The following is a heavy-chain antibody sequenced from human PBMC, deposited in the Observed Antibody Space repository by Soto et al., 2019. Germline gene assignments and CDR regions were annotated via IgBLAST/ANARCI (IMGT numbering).Heavy chain of an antibody. J-gene: IGHJ1*01. Sequence: GASQKSSGKGCGYSVTRYWSGWVRQIHGKGLEWMGIIYPGDSDTRYSPSFQGQVTISADKSISTAYLQWSSLKASDTAMYYCARHFASIAVAGPPQHWGQGTLVTVSS. V-gene: IGHV5-51*01. CDR1: GYSVTRYW. CDR3: ARHFASIAVAGPPQH. D-gene: IGHD6-19*01. CDR2: IYPGDSDT.